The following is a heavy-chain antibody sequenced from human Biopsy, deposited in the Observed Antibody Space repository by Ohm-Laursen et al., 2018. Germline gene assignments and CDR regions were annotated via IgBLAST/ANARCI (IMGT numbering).Heavy chain of an antibody. J-gene: IGHJ6*02. Sequence: SMKVSCKVSGGTFSNSAISWVRQAPGQGLEWMGGIITFFRTVNYAQNFQGRLTIIADEFTDTAYMELRSLRSEDTAVYYCAPQTPRDPDILTGAYHYDMAVWGQGTTVTVSS. V-gene: IGHV1-69*13. D-gene: IGHD3-9*01. CDR2: IITFFRTV. CDR1: GGTFSNSA. CDR3: APQTPRDPDILTGAYHYDMAV.